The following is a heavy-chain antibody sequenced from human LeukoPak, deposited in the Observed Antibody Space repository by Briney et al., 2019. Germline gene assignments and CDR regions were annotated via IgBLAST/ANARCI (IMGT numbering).Heavy chain of an antibody. CDR3: ARGNAGYEASKY. J-gene: IGHJ4*02. Sequence: QPGGSLRLSCAASGFTFSSYAMHWVRQAPGKGLEYVSAISSNGGSTYYANSVKGRFTISRDNSKNTLYLQMGSLRAEDMAVYYCARGNAGYEASKYWGQGTLVTVSS. CDR1: GFTFSSYA. V-gene: IGHV3-64*01. D-gene: IGHD5-12*01. CDR2: ISSNGGST.